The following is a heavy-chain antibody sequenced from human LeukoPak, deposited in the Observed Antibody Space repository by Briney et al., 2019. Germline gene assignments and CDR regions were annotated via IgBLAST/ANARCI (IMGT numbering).Heavy chain of an antibody. D-gene: IGHD6-19*01. J-gene: IGHJ3*01. V-gene: IGHV3-21*01. CDR3: ARVVNPYSSGWSYDAFDV. Sequence: GGSLRLSCAASGFTFSGYNMNWVRQAPGKGLDWVSSISSSSGYIYYADSVKGRFTISRDNAKNSLHLQMNSLRAEDTAVYYCARVVNPYSSGWSYDAFDVWGQGTMVAVSS. CDR2: ISSSSGYI. CDR1: GFTFSGYN.